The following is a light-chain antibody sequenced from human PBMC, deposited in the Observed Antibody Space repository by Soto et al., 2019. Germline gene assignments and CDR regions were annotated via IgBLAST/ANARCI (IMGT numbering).Light chain of an antibody. Sequence: EIVLTQSPGTLSLSPGERATLSCRASQSVSINYLAWYQQKPGQAPRLLIYGASSRATGIPDRFSGSGSGTDFTLTISRLEPEDFEVYYCQQYGSSAWTFGQGTKVEIK. CDR2: GAS. V-gene: IGKV3-20*01. CDR3: QQYGSSAWT. CDR1: QSVSINY. J-gene: IGKJ1*01.